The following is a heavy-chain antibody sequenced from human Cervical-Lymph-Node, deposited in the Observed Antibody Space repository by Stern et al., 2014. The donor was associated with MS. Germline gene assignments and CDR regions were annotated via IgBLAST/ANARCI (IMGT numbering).Heavy chain of an antibody. Sequence: EVQLVQSGAEVIKPGESLRISCEVSGYKFTNNWIGWVRQMPGKGLEWVGIIYETRYSPSFQGHVTILGDKSNTTAYLQWSSLKASDTALYYCARRGHGYMGIDYWGQGTPVTVSS. CDR1: GYKFTNNW. J-gene: IGHJ4*02. CDR2: IYET. V-gene: IGHV5-51*06. CDR3: ARRGHGYMGIDY. D-gene: IGHD5-24*01.